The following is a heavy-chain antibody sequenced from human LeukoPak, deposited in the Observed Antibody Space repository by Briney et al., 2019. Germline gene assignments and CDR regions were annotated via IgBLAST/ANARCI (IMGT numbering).Heavy chain of an antibody. D-gene: IGHD2/OR15-2a*01. CDR3: ARTPDFFFSGMDV. CDR2: IYSGGNT. J-gene: IGHJ6*02. CDR1: GFTVRSNY. Sequence: GGSLRLSCAASGFTVRSNYMNWVRQAPGKGLEWVSVIYSGGNTYYADSVKGRFTISRDTSKNTLYLQMNSLRAEDTAVYYCARTPDFFFSGMDVWGQGTTVTVSS. V-gene: IGHV3-53*01.